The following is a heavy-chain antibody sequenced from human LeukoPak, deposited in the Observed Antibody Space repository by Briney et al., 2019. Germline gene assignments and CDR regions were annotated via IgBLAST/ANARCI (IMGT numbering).Heavy chain of an antibody. J-gene: IGHJ6*03. Sequence: AASVKVSCKVSGYTLTELSMHWVRQAPGQGLEWMGWINPNSGGTNYAQKFQGRVTMTRDTSISTAYMELGRLRSDDTAVYYCARDSYYDILTGYWSPGDYYYYYMDVWGKGTTVTVSS. CDR2: INPNSGGT. CDR3: ARDSYYDILTGYWSPGDYYYYYMDV. V-gene: IGHV1-2*02. D-gene: IGHD3-9*01. CDR1: GYTLTELS.